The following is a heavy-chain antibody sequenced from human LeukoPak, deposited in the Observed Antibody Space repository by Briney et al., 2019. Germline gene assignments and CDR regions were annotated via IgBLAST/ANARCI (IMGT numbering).Heavy chain of an antibody. V-gene: IGHV3-23*01. J-gene: IGHJ3*02. Sequence: GGPRRLSGAASGFTFTSYAMSWVGQSPGKGLDWVSLISVIGGITSYAHSVKGRFPISRHNSKKPLYLQMHSRRARNTPGYYCAIINPYSDSRRGGAFDIWGQGTMVTVSS. CDR1: GFTFTSYA. CDR3: AIINPYSDSRRGGAFDI. CDR2: ISVIGGIT. D-gene: IGHD2-15*01.